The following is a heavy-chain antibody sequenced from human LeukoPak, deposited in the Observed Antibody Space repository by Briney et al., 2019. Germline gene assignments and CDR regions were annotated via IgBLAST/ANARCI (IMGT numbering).Heavy chain of an antibody. CDR1: GYTFTSYG. D-gene: IGHD3-22*01. V-gene: IGHV1-18*01. Sequence: GASVKVSCKASGYTFTSYGISWVRQAPGQGLEWMGWISAYNGNTNYAQKLQGRVTMTTDTSTSTAYVELRSLRSDDTAVYYCARVPWDYYDSSGYSNWGQGTLVTVSS. CDR2: ISAYNGNT. CDR3: ARVPWDYYDSSGYSN. J-gene: IGHJ4*02.